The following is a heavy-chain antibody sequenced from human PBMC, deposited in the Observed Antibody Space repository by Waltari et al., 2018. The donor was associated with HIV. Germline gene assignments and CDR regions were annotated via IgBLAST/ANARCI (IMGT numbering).Heavy chain of an antibody. CDR2: INWNGGRT. Sequence: DVQLVASGGGVVRPGGSVRLSCVGSGFTCDDFGMTWVRQAPGKGLEWVSTINWNGGRTNYADSVKGRFTISRDNAKNSLYLQMNSLRAEDTALYYCARDGLLPFDFWGQGTLITVSS. CDR3: ARDGLLPFDF. CDR1: GFTCDDFG. V-gene: IGHV3-20*04. D-gene: IGHD2-15*01. J-gene: IGHJ4*02.